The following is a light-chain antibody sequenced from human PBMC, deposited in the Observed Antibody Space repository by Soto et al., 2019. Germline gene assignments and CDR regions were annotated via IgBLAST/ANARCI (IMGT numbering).Light chain of an antibody. J-gene: IGKJ1*01. CDR3: QQSYSTPPT. CDR2: AAS. V-gene: IGKV1-39*01. CDR1: QSIRSY. Sequence: DIQMTQSPSSLSASVGDRVTITCRASQSIRSYLNWYQQKPGKAPKLXIYAASYLQSGVPSRFSGSGSGTDFTLTISSLQPEDFATYYCQQSYSTPPTFGQGTKVDIK.